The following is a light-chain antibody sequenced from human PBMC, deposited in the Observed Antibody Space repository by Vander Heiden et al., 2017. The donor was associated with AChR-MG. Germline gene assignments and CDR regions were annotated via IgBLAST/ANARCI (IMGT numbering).Light chain of an antibody. Sequence: QSALTQPASVSGSPRPSITISCTGTSSDIGSFNLVSWYQQHPGKAPKLIIYEVTKRPSGVSNRFSGSKSGYTASLTISGLQAEDEADYYCCSYAGDSGEVFGGGTTLTVL. CDR1: SSDIGSFNL. CDR3: CSYAGDSGEV. V-gene: IGLV2-23*02. CDR2: EVT. J-gene: IGLJ2*01.